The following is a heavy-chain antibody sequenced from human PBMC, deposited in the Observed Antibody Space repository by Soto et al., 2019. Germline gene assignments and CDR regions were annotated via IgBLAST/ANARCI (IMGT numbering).Heavy chain of an antibody. CDR1: GYTFTGYY. Sequence: QVQLVQSGAEVKKPGASVKVSCKASGYTFTGYYMHWVRQAPGQGLEWMGWINPNSGGTNYAQKFQGWVTMTRDTSISTAYMELSRLRSDDTAVYYCARVSCSSTSCYAEGLDAFDIWGQGTMVTVSS. V-gene: IGHV1-2*04. CDR2: INPNSGGT. J-gene: IGHJ3*02. D-gene: IGHD2-2*01. CDR3: ARVSCSSTSCYAEGLDAFDI.